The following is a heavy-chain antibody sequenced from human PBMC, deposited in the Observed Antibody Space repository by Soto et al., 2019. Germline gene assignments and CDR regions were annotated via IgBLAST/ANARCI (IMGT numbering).Heavy chain of an antibody. CDR3: ARVDKYRLGETFDI. V-gene: IGHV4-30-4*01. CDR1: GGSISSGDYY. D-gene: IGHD3-10*01. Sequence: SETLSLTCTVSGGSISSGDYYWSWIRQPPGKGLEWIGYIYYSGSTYYNPSLKSRVTISVDTSKNQFSLKLSSVTAADTAVYYCARVDKYRLGETFDIWGQGTMVTVSS. J-gene: IGHJ3*02. CDR2: IYYSGST.